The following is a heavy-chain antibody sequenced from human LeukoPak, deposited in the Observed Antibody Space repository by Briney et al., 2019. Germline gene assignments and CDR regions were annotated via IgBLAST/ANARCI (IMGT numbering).Heavy chain of an antibody. D-gene: IGHD6-19*01. V-gene: IGHV3-9*01. CDR2: TSWNSGSI. J-gene: IGHJ4*02. CDR3: AKDNRRHYTSGPNPDSLH. CDR1: GFIFNNYA. Sequence: GGSLRLSCAVSGFIFNNYAMHWVRQAPGQGLEWVSGTSWNSGSIGYADSVKGRFTISRDNAKNSLYLQMISLRVEDTAFYYCAKDNRRHYTSGPNPDSLHWGQGALVTVSS.